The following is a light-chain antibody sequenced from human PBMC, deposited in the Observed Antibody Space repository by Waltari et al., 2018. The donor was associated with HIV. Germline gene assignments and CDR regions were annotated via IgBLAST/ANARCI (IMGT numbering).Light chain of an antibody. CDR3: QVWDTTTDQWV. V-gene: IGLV3-21*04. J-gene: IGLJ3*02. Sequence: SYVLTQPPSVSVDPGETARITCGGTNIGSKSVPWYQQQPGQAPVLGIYDDNDRPSGIPERFSGSSSGNTATLTISRVEAGDEADYYCQVWDTTTDQWVFGGGTELAVL. CDR2: DDN. CDR1: NIGSKS.